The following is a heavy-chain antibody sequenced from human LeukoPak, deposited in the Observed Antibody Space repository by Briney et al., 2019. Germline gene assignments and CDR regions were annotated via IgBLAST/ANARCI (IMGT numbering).Heavy chain of an antibody. V-gene: IGHV3-23*01. CDR1: GFTFSSYA. CDR2: ISGSGGST. CDR3: AKSGSSWFGELLPNWYYYGMDV. D-gene: IGHD3-10*01. Sequence: PGGSLRLSCAASGFTFSSYAMSWVRQAPGKGLEWVSGISGSGGSTYYADSVKGRFTISRDNSKNTLYLQMNSLRAEDTAVYYCAKSGSSWFGELLPNWYYYGMDVWGQGTTVTVSS. J-gene: IGHJ6*02.